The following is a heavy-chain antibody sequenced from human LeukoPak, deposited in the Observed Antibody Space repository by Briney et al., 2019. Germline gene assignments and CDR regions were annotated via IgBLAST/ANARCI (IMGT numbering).Heavy chain of an antibody. CDR3: ARDRDYYYGSGSYYYY. Sequence: SETLSLTCAXXGXXFSGYYWSWIRQPPGKGLEWIGEINHSGSTNYNPSLKSRVTISVDTSKNQFSLKLSSVTAADTAVYYCARDRDYYYGSGSYYYYWGQGTLVTVSS. CDR2: INHSGST. V-gene: IGHV4-34*01. J-gene: IGHJ4*02. CDR1: GXXFSGYY. D-gene: IGHD3-10*01.